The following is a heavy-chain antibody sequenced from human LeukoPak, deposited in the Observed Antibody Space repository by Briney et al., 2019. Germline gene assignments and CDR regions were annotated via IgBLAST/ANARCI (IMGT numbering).Heavy chain of an antibody. CDR2: ISSSSSYI. D-gene: IGHD2-21*01. Sequence: PGGSLRLSCAASGFTFSSYSMNWVRQAPGKGLEWVSSISSSSSYIYYADSVKGRFTISRDNAKNSLYLQMNSLRAEDTAVYYCARGHIVVVIATDDASDIRGQGTMVTVSS. CDR3: ARGHIVVVIATDDASDI. CDR1: GFTFSSYS. J-gene: IGHJ3*02. V-gene: IGHV3-21*01.